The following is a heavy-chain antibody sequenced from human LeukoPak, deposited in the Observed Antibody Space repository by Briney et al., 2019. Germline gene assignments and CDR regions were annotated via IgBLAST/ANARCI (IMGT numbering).Heavy chain of an antibody. CDR2: ISSSSSYI. J-gene: IGHJ4*02. Sequence: GGSLRLSCAASGFTFSSYYTNWVRQAPGKGLEWVSSISSSSSYIYYADSMKGRFTISRDNAKNSLYLQMNSLRAEDTAVYYCVRLRARQVWSENDYWGQGTLVTVSS. CDR3: VRLRARQVWSENDY. D-gene: IGHD5-18*01. CDR1: GFTFSSYY. V-gene: IGHV3-21*01.